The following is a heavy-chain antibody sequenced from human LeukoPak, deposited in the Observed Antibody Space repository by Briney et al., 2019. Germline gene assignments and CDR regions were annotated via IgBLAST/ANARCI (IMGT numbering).Heavy chain of an antibody. CDR1: GCSISSGYY. V-gene: IGHV4-38-2*02. D-gene: IGHD2-2*01. J-gene: IGHJ6*03. CDR2: IYHSGST. CDR3: ARQNCTLTSCYDYYHYHMDV. Sequence: QPSETLPLTCTVSGCSISSGYYWGWIRQPPGKGLEWIGSIYHSGSTYYNPSLKSRVTISVDTSKNQLYLKLTSVTAADTAVYYCARQNCTLTSCYDYYHYHMDVWGKGTAVTISS.